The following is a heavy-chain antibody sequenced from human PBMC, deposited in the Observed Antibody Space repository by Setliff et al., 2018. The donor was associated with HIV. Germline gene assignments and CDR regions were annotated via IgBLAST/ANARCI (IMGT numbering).Heavy chain of an antibody. Sequence: SETLSLTCSVSGGSISSGGSFWTWIRQHPGKGLEWIGYIYHSGSSYYNPSLKSRVSISVDTSKNQFSLNLSAVTAADTAVYYCARLRYYDSSGYFHYFDYWGQGTLVTAPQ. CDR2: IYHSGSS. V-gene: IGHV4-31*03. CDR3: ARLRYYDSSGYFHYFDY. CDR1: GGSISSGGSF. D-gene: IGHD3-22*01. J-gene: IGHJ4*02.